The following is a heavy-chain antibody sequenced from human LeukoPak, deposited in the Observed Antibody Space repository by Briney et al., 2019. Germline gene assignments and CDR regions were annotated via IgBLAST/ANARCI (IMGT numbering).Heavy chain of an antibody. V-gene: IGHV1-18*01. CDR3: AREAPYCSGGSCYFDY. CDR2: ISAYNGNT. CDR1: GYTFTSYG. J-gene: IGHJ4*02. Sequence: ASVKVSCKASGYTFTSYGISWVRQAPGQGLEWMGWISAYNGNTNYAQKLQGRVTMTTDTSTSTAYMELRSLRSDDTAVYYCAREAPYCSGGSCYFDYWGQGTLVTVSS. D-gene: IGHD2-15*01.